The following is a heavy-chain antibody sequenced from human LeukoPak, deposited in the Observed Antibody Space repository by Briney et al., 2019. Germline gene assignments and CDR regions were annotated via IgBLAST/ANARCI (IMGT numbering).Heavy chain of an antibody. D-gene: IGHD6-13*01. Sequence: GGSLRLSCAASEFTFSSYDMHWVRQAPGKGLGWVAVISHDENNKYYADSVKGRFTISRDNSKNTLYLQMNSLRAEDTAVYFCAKDRIAYSSRWHYFDYWGQGALVTVSS. J-gene: IGHJ4*02. CDR2: ISHDENNK. CDR1: EFTFSSYD. CDR3: AKDRIAYSSRWHYFDY. V-gene: IGHV3-30*18.